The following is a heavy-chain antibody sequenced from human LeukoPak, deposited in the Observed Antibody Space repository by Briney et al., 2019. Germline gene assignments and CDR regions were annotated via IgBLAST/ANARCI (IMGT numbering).Heavy chain of an antibody. Sequence: GGSLRLSCAASGFTFSNYAMSWVRQAPGKGLEWVSGITGSGGSTFYAVSVKCRFTISRDNSKNTLYLQMNSLRAEDTAVYYCAKLDCSGSSCYQFDCWGQGTLVTVSS. V-gene: IGHV3-23*01. CDR3: AKLDCSGSSCYQFDC. CDR1: GFTFSNYA. D-gene: IGHD2-15*01. J-gene: IGHJ4*02. CDR2: ITGSGGST.